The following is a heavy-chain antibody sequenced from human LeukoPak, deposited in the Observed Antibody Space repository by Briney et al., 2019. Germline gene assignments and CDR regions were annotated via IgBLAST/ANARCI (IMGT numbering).Heavy chain of an antibody. CDR1: GFTFSSYA. V-gene: IGHV3-23*01. Sequence: PGGSLRLSCAASGFTFSSYAMSWVRQAPGKGLEWVSAISGSGGSTYYADSVKGRFTISRDNSKNTLYLQMNSLRAEETAGYYCAKDSSSWHYSYYGMDVWCQGTTVTASS. J-gene: IGHJ6*02. CDR2: ISGSGGST. D-gene: IGHD6-13*01. CDR3: AKDSSSWHYSYYGMDV.